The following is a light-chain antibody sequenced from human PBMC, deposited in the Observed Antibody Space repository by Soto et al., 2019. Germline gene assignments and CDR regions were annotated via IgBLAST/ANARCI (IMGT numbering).Light chain of an antibody. CDR1: QSLGGN. V-gene: IGKV3-15*01. CDR3: QQYSNWPPWT. Sequence: EIVMTQSPATLSVSPGDTATLSCRASQSLGGNLAWYQQKPGQAPRLLIFRASSRATGVPARFSASGSGIEFTLTISGLQSEDFAVYYCQQYSNWPPWTFGPGTKVEIK. CDR2: RAS. J-gene: IGKJ1*01.